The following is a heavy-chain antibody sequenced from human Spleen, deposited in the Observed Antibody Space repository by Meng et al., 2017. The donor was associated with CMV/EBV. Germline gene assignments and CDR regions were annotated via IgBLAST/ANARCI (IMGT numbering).Heavy chain of an antibody. V-gene: IGHV4-39*07. CDR2: IYYDGTT. CDR3: ARVVRGLTHYLYYYAMDV. Sequence: SETLSLTCNVSGGSISRNSYYWGWIRQSPGKGLEWIGSIYYDGTTYYRPSLKNRVTISVHTSKNQFSLKVYSVTAADTAIYYCARVVRGLTHYLYYYAMDVWGQGTSVT. CDR1: GGSISRNSYY. J-gene: IGHJ6*02. D-gene: IGHD3-10*01.